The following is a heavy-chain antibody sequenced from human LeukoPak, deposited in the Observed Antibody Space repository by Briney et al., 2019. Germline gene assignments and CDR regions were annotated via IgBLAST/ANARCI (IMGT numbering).Heavy chain of an antibody. CDR3: ARDRVDYYDSSGYSPSYFDY. Sequence: GGSLRLSCAASGFTFSSYWMSWVRQAPGKGLEWVANIKQDGSEKYYVDSVKGRFTISRDNAKNSLYLQMNSLRAEDTAVYYCARDRVDYYDSSGYSPSYFDYWGQGALVTVSS. J-gene: IGHJ4*02. CDR1: GFTFSSYW. CDR2: IKQDGSEK. D-gene: IGHD3-22*01. V-gene: IGHV3-7*01.